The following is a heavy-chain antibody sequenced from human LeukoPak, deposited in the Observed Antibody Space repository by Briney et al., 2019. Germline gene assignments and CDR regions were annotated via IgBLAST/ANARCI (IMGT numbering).Heavy chain of an antibody. CDR1: GFTFSSYA. CDR3: AKDPWSAYNSFDY. Sequence: GGSLRLSCAASGFTFSSYAMSWVRQAPGKGLEGVSAISGSGGSTYYADSVKGGFTISRDNSKNTLYLQMNSLRAEDTAVYYCAKDPWSAYNSFDYWGQGTLVTVSS. D-gene: IGHD3-3*01. CDR2: ISGSGGST. J-gene: IGHJ4*02. V-gene: IGHV3-23*01.